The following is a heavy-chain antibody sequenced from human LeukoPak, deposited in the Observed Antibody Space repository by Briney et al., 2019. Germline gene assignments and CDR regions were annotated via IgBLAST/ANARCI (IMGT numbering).Heavy chain of an antibody. Sequence: GGSLRLSCAASGFTFDDYGMSWVRQAPGKGLEWVSGINWNGGSTGYGDSVKGRSTISRDNAKNSLYLQMNSLRAEDTALYHCARGAYSSGWYDYWGQGTLVTVSS. CDR1: GFTFDDYG. CDR2: INWNGGST. CDR3: ARGAYSSGWYDY. D-gene: IGHD6-19*01. J-gene: IGHJ4*02. V-gene: IGHV3-20*01.